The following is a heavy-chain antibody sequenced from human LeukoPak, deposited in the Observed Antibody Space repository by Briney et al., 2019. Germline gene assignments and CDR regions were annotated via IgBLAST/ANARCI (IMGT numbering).Heavy chain of an antibody. Sequence: GGSLRLSCAASGFTFSSYSMNWFRQAPGKGLEWVANIKQDGSEKYYVDSVKGRFTISRDNAKNSLYLQMNSLRAEDTAVYYCARDTVTIYYYYMDVWGKGTTVTVSS. D-gene: IGHD4-11*01. J-gene: IGHJ6*03. V-gene: IGHV3-7*01. CDR2: IKQDGSEK. CDR3: ARDTVTIYYYYMDV. CDR1: GFTFSSYS.